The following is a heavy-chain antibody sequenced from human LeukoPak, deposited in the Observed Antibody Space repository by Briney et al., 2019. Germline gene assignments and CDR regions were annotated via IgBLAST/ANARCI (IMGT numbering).Heavy chain of an antibody. V-gene: IGHV3-9*01. Sequence: GRSLRLSCAASGLTFDDYAMHWVRQAPGKGLEWVSGISWNSGSIGYADSVKGRFTISRDNAKNSLYLQMNSLRAEDTALYYCAKGSITMVRGKGSYFDYWGQGTLVTVSS. D-gene: IGHD3-10*01. CDR1: GLTFDDYA. CDR2: ISWNSGSI. CDR3: AKGSITMVRGKGSYFDY. J-gene: IGHJ4*02.